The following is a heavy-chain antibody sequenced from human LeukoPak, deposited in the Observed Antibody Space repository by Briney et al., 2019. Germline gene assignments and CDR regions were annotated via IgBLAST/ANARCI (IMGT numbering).Heavy chain of an antibody. CDR1: GFTSGDYA. CDR3: TRGGGGSDYYYYGMDV. V-gene: IGHV3-49*03. D-gene: IGHD1-26*01. Sequence: PGGSLRLSCTASGFTSGDYAMSWFRQAPGKGLEWVGFIRSKAYGGTTEYAASVKGRFTISRDDSKSIAYLQMNSLKIEDTAVYYCTRGGGGSDYYYYGMDVWGQGTTVTVSS. CDR2: IRSKAYGGTT. J-gene: IGHJ6*02.